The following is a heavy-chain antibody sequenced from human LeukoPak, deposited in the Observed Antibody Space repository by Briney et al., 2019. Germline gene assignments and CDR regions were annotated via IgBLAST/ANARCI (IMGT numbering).Heavy chain of an antibody. CDR2: ISSSSSTI. J-gene: IGHJ5*02. V-gene: IGHV3-48*01. D-gene: IGHD3-3*01. CDR1: GFTFSSYS. CDR3: ARDAIFGVVIDIPTLDLPNWFDP. Sequence: GGSLRLSCAASGFTFSSYSMNWVRQAPGKGLEWVSYISSSSSTIYYADSVKGRFTISRDNAKNSLYLQMNSLRAEDTAVYYCARDAIFGVVIDIPTLDLPNWFDPWGQGTLVTVSS.